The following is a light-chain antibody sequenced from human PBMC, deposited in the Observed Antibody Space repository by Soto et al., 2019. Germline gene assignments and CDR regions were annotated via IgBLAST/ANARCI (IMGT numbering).Light chain of an antibody. J-gene: IGKJ5*01. Sequence: DIQMTQSPSSLSASVGDRVTITCRASQSIGIYLHWFQQKPGNAPDLLIYTASRLQSGVPSRFSGGGSGTDFTLTINSLQPEDFATYYCQQGYSTPITFGQGTRLDIK. CDR3: QQGYSTPIT. CDR2: TAS. CDR1: QSIGIY. V-gene: IGKV1-39*01.